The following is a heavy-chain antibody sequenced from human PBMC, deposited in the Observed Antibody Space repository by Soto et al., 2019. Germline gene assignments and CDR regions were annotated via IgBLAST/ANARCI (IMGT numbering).Heavy chain of an antibody. CDR1: GFTFSTYW. J-gene: IGHJ4*02. Sequence: EVQLVESGGGLVQPGGSLRLSCAASGFTFSTYWMTWVRQAPGKGLEWVAHVKQDGSEKYNVDSVKGRFTISRDNAKNSLYLQLNSLRAEDTAVYYCARGGAHTYGRLPGVYWGQGILVTVSS. V-gene: IGHV3-7*05. CDR2: VKQDGSEK. CDR3: ARGGAHTYGRLPGVY. D-gene: IGHD5-18*01.